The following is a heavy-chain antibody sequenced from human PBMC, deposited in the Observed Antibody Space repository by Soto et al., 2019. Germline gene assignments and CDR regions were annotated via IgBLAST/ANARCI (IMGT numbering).Heavy chain of an antibody. CDR2: INPNSGGT. Sequence: QVQLVQSGAEVKKPGASVKVSCKASGYTFTGYYMHWVRQAPGQGLEWMGWINPNSGGTNYAQTFQGRVTMTRDTSISTAYMELSRLRSDDTAVYYCARVRYSSSWYHYWGQGTLVTVSS. CDR3: ARVRYSSSWYHY. CDR1: GYTFTGYY. J-gene: IGHJ4*02. D-gene: IGHD6-13*01. V-gene: IGHV1-2*02.